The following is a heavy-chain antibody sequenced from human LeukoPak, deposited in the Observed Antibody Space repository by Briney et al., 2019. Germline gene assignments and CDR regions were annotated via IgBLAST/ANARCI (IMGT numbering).Heavy chain of an antibody. CDR3: ARGSGPYYYYMDV. J-gene: IGHJ6*03. V-gene: IGHV4-38-2*02. D-gene: IGHD1-26*01. Sequence: PSETLSLTCTVSGYSISSGYYWGWIRQPPGKGLEWIGSIYHSGSTYYNPSLKSRVTISVDTSKNQFSLKLSSVTAADTAVYYGARGSGPYYYYMDVWVKGTTVTVSS. CDR2: IYHSGST. CDR1: GYSISSGYY.